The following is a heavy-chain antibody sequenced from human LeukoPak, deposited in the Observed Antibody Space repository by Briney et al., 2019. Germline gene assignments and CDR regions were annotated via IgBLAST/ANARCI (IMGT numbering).Heavy chain of an antibody. J-gene: IGHJ5*02. CDR3: ARVAGIAAADNWFDP. D-gene: IGHD6-13*01. V-gene: IGHV6-1*01. Sequence: SQTLSLTCAISGDSVSSNSAAWNWIRQSPSRGLEWLGRTYYRSKWYNDYAVSVKSRITTNPDTSKNQFSLQLNSVAPEDTAVYYCARVAGIAAADNWFDPWGQGTLVTVSS. CDR2: TYYRSKWYN. CDR1: GDSVSSNSAA.